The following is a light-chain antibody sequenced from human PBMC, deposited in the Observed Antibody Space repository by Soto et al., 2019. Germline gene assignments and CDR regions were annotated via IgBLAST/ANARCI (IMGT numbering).Light chain of an antibody. CDR2: EGS. CDR3: CSYAGSSTSYM. CDR1: SSDVGSYNL. J-gene: IGLJ1*01. V-gene: IGLV2-23*01. Sequence: LTQPASVSGSPGQSITISCTGTSSDVGSYNLVSWYQQHPGKAPKLMIYEGSKRPSGGSNRFSGSKSGNKASLTISGPQPEDEAHYSCCSYAGSSTSYMFGTGTKVTVL.